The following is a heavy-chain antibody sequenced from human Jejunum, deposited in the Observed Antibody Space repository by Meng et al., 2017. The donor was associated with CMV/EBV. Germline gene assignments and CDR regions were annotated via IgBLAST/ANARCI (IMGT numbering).Heavy chain of an antibody. Sequence: QVQLVQSGAEMKKPGASVKVSCKASGYSFTGYYLHWVRQAPGQGLEWMGQINPNTGGTNYAQKFLGRVTMTRDTSVSTAYMEVTSLTPDDTAVYFCARAPGYSYEIWGQGTLVTVSS. D-gene: IGHD5-18*01. CDR3: ARAPGYSYEI. V-gene: IGHV1-2*06. CDR1: GYSFTGYY. CDR2: INPNTGGT. J-gene: IGHJ4*02.